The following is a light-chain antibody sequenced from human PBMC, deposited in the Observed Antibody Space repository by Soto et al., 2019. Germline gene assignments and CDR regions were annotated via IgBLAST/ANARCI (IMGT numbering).Light chain of an antibody. CDR2: AAS. J-gene: IGKJ3*01. Sequence: EIVLTQSPGTLSLSPGERATLSCRASQSVSVNSLAWYQQKGGQAPRLLIYAASTRATGVPDRFSGTGSGTDFALTISRLATDDSAVYYCKQYGGSPFTFGPG. V-gene: IGKV3-20*01. CDR3: KQYGGSPFT. CDR1: QSVSVNS.